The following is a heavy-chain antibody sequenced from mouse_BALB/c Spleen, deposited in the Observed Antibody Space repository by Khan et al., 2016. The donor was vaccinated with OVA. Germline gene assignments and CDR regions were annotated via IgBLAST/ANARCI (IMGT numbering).Heavy chain of an antibody. CDR2: IFPNNGDS. CDR3: VRSGYGSFAY. CDR1: GYIFTDYI. Sequence: EVQLQESGPELVKPGASVKISCRASGYIFTDYILDWVKQSHGKSLEWIGYIFPNNGDSDYNQKFKTRATLNVDISSSTAYMELRSLTSEDSAISNCVRSGYGSFAYWGQGTLVTVSA. J-gene: IGHJ3*01. V-gene: IGHV1S29*02. D-gene: IGHD1-2*01.